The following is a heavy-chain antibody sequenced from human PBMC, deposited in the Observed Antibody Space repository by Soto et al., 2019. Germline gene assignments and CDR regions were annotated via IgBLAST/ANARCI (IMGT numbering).Heavy chain of an antibody. V-gene: IGHV4-59*01. D-gene: IGHD2-2*02. CDR1: GGSINDYY. CDR3: ARQLVTGYNDH. Sequence: PSETLSLTCTVSGGSINDYYWSWIRQPPGKGLEWIGQIFYSGSTDYNPSLKSRVTISIDASRTHFSLKLSSVTAADTAVYYCARQLVTGYNDHWGQGALVTVSS. CDR2: IFYSGST. J-gene: IGHJ5*02.